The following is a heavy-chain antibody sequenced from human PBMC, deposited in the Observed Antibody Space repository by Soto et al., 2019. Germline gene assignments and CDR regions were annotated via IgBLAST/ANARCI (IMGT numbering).Heavy chain of an antibody. Sequence: GGSLRLSCAASGFTFSSYGMHWVRQAPGKGLEWVAVIWYDGSNKYYADSVKGRFTISRDNSKNTLYLQMNSLRAEDTAVYYCARGSTYIAVAALVDYWGQGTLVTVSS. CDR3: ARGSTYIAVAALVDY. V-gene: IGHV3-33*01. CDR2: IWYDGSNK. J-gene: IGHJ4*02. CDR1: GFTFSSYG. D-gene: IGHD6-19*01.